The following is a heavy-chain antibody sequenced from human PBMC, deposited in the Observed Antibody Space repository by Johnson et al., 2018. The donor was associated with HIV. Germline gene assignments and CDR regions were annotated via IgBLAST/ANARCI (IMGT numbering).Heavy chain of an antibody. CDR3: AKYLGTHIVGAEGAFDI. D-gene: IGHD1-26*01. Sequence: QMQLVESGGGWVKPGGSLRLSCAASGFTFSDYYMSWIRQAPGKGLEWVAVISYDGSNKYYADSVKGRFTISRDSSKDTLYVQMNSLRGEDTAVYYCAKYLGTHIVGAEGAFDIWGQGTMVTVSS. CDR2: ISYDGSNK. J-gene: IGHJ3*02. CDR1: GFTFSDYY. V-gene: IGHV3-30*18.